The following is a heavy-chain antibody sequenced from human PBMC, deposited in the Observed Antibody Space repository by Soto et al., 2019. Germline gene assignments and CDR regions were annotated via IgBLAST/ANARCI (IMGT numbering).Heavy chain of an antibody. CDR3: ARVRYDSPHPFDY. Sequence: QLQLQESGSGLVKPSQTLSLTCAVSGGSISSGGYSWSWIRQPPGKGLEWIGYIYHSGSTYYNPSRQSRVTISVDRSKNQFSLKLSSVTAADTAVYYCARVRYDSPHPFDYWGQGTLVTVSS. CDR1: GGSISSGGYS. CDR2: IYHSGST. D-gene: IGHD3-22*01. V-gene: IGHV4-30-2*01. J-gene: IGHJ4*02.